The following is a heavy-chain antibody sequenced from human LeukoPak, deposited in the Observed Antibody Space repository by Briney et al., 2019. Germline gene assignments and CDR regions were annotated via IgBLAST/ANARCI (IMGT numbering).Heavy chain of an antibody. Sequence: ASVKVSCKASGYTFTSYAMHWVRQAPGQRLEWMGWINAGNGNTKYSQEFQGRVTITRDTSASTAYMELSSLRSEDMAVYYCARVDTAMVAGGGDYWGQGTLVTVSS. J-gene: IGHJ4*02. CDR3: ARVDTAMVAGGGDY. CDR2: INAGNGNT. D-gene: IGHD5-18*01. V-gene: IGHV1-3*03. CDR1: GYTFTSYA.